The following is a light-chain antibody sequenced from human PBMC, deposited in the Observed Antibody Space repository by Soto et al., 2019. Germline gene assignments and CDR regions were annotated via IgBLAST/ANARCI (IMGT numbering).Light chain of an antibody. Sequence: DIQMTQSPSSLSASLGGRVTITCRASQDISTYLNWYQQKPGKAPNLLIYTVPNLETGVPSRFSGSGSGTVFTSTISALQPEDIATYYCQQYNSLPYTFGQGTRLDIE. CDR2: TVP. J-gene: IGKJ2*01. V-gene: IGKV1-33*01. CDR1: QDISTY. CDR3: QQYNSLPYT.